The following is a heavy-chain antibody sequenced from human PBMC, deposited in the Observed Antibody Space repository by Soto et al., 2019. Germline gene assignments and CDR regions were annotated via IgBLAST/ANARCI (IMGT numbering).Heavy chain of an antibody. V-gene: IGHV4-61*08. CDR1: GGSFKSGGYS. J-gene: IGHJ4*02. CDR3: ARDFAYFDS. Sequence: PWETLSLTCTVSGGSFKSGGYSWSCIRQPPGKGLEWIGYVYHTGTTSYNPSLNSRVSISMDTSKNQFSLNLDSVTAADTAVYFCARDFAYFDSWGQGTLVTVSS. CDR2: VYHTGTT. D-gene: IGHD3-3*01.